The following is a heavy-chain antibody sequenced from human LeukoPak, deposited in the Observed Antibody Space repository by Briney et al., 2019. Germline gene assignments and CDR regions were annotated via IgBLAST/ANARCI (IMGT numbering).Heavy chain of an antibody. Sequence: GGSLRLSCVASGFTFSKYTMSWVRQAPGKGLEWVSGIYGGVTGSTYYADSVKGRFTISRDNSKNTLYLQMNSLRAEDTAVYYCAKQLFSSRTYDYWGQGTLVTVSS. D-gene: IGHD6-13*01. CDR1: GFTFSKYT. J-gene: IGHJ4*02. CDR2: IYGGVTGST. V-gene: IGHV3-23*01. CDR3: AKQLFSSRTYDY.